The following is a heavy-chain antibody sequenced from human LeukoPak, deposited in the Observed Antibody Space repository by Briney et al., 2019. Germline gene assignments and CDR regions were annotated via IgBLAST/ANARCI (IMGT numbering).Heavy chain of an antibody. CDR1: GASISNSSW. J-gene: IGHJ4*02. Sequence: PSGTLSLTCAVTGASISNSSWWTWVRQPPGKGLEWIGEIYHSGSTNYKTSLESRTTISVDKSKNQFSLKLNSVTAADTAVYYCASRAPRDNYDRYLPIDYWGQGTLVTVSS. CDR3: ASRAPRDNYDRYLPIDY. V-gene: IGHV4-4*02. CDR2: IYHSGST. D-gene: IGHD3-22*01.